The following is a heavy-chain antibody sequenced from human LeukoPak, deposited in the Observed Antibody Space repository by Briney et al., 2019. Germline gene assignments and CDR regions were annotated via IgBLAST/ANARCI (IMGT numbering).Heavy chain of an antibody. CDR3: ARDENYYDTLVGFDAFDI. V-gene: IGHV4-39*07. CDR1: GGSISSSNFH. J-gene: IGHJ3*02. D-gene: IGHD3-22*01. CDR2: MYYSGST. Sequence: SETLSLTCTVSGGSISSSNFHWGWIRQPPGKGLEWIGTMYYSGSTYYNPSLKSRVTISVDTSKNQFSLKLSSVTAADTAVYYCARDENYYDTLVGFDAFDIWGQGTMVTVSS.